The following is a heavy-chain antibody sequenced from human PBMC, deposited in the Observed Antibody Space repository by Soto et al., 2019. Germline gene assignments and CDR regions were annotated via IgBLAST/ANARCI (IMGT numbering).Heavy chain of an antibody. CDR2: IWSDVSNK. CDR3: ARAGRPTDYYYYHMDV. Sequence: QVQLVESGGGVVQPGRSLRLSCAASGFSFSSYGMHWVRQAPGKGLEWVAVIWSDVSNKYYTDTVKGRFTISRDSSKNTLYLQIDSLSAEDTAVYYCARAGRPTDYYYYHMDVWGKGTTVTVPS. V-gene: IGHV3-33*01. J-gene: IGHJ6*03. D-gene: IGHD1-1*01. CDR1: GFSFSSYG.